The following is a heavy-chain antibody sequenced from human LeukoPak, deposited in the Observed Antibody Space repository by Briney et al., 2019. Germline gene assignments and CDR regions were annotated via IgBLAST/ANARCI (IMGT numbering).Heavy chain of an antibody. CDR1: GFTFSSYA. Sequence: PGGPLRLSCAASGFTFSSYAMHWVRQAPGKGLEWVAVISYDGSNKYYADSVKGRFTISRDNSKNTLYLQMNSLRAEDTAVYYCARSTMVRGAPFDYWGQGTLVTVSS. CDR2: ISYDGSNK. D-gene: IGHD3-10*01. J-gene: IGHJ4*02. CDR3: ARSTMVRGAPFDY. V-gene: IGHV3-30-3*01.